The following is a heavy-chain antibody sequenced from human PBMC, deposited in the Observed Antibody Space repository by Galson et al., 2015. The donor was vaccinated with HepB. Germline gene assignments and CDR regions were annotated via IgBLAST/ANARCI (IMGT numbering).Heavy chain of an antibody. CDR1: GGSISSSSYY. Sequence: TLSLTCTVSGGSISSSSYYWGWIRQPPGKGLEWIGSIYYSGSTYYNPSLKSRVTISVDTSKNQFSLKLSSVTAADTAVYYCARNGHDYGDYKREELDYWGQGTLVTVSS. CDR3: ARNGHDYGDYKREELDY. J-gene: IGHJ4*02. CDR2: IYYSGST. D-gene: IGHD4-17*01. V-gene: IGHV4-39*01.